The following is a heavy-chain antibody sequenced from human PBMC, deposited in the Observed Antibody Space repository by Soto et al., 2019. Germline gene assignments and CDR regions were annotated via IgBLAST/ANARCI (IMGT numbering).Heavy chain of an antibody. CDR3: ASLRSRWNIDY. CDR2: IYYTGST. J-gene: IGHJ4*02. Sequence: QVQLQESGPGLVKPSQTLSLTCTVSGGSISTDDHYWSWIRQPPGKGLEWIGYIYYTGSTHYKPSLTSRLFTSLDTSKNQFSLQLTSVTAADTAVYYCASLRSRWNIDYWGQGTLVTVSS. V-gene: IGHV4-30-4*01. CDR1: GGSISTDDHY. D-gene: IGHD6-13*01.